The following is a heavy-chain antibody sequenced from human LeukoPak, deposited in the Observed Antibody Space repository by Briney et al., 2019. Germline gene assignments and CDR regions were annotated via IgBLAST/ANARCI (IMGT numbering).Heavy chain of an antibody. D-gene: IGHD1-26*01. V-gene: IGHV3-66*01. CDR3: ARDGRVTVGATRYGY. CDR1: GFTVSSNY. Sequence: GGSLRLSCAASGFTVSSNYMSWVRQAPGKGLEWVSVIYSGGSTYYADSVKGRFTISRDNAKNLLYLQMNSLRAEDTAVYYCARDGRVTVGATRYGYWGQGTLVTVSS. J-gene: IGHJ4*02. CDR2: IYSGGST.